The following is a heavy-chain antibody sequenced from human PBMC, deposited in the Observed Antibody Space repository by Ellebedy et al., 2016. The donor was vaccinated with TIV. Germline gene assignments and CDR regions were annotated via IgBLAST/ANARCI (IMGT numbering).Heavy chain of an antibody. V-gene: IGHV3-74*01. Sequence: GGSLRLSXAASGFTFSTNWMHWFRQAPGKGLVWVSRINTDGSDTTYADSVKDRFTTSRDNAKNTLHLQMSSLRPEDTAVYYCRVYLEGFDSWGQGTLVTVSS. CDR3: RVYLEGFDS. J-gene: IGHJ4*02. CDR1: GFTFSTNW. CDR2: INTDGSDT. D-gene: IGHD2-8*01.